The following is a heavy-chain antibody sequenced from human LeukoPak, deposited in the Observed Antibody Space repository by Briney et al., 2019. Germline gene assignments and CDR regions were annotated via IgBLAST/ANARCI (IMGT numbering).Heavy chain of an antibody. D-gene: IGHD6-19*01. Sequence: SQTLSLTCALSGDSVSGKNGGWNWIRQSPWRGLEWLVRTYYRSQWYSDFAFSVGRRAAINADTSKNQFSLQLHSVTPEDTAVYYCARDLGTSGWYTFDFWGQGSLVTVTS. V-gene: IGHV6-1*01. J-gene: IGHJ4*02. CDR2: TYYRSQWYS. CDR1: GDSVSGKNGG. CDR3: ARDLGTSGWYTFDF.